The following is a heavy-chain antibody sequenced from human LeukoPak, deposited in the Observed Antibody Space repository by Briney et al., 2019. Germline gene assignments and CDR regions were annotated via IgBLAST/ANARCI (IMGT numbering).Heavy chain of an antibody. V-gene: IGHV3-33*01. Sequence: GRSLRLSCAASGFTFSSYYMHWVRQAPGKCLEWVAVVHNDGDTKYFGDSVKGRFTISRDNPKNTLYLQMNNLRTKDTAVYYCAREALTTIIEDWGQGTLVTVSS. D-gene: IGHD3-22*01. CDR3: AREALTTIIED. J-gene: IGHJ4*02. CDR1: GFTFSSYY. CDR2: VHNDGDTK.